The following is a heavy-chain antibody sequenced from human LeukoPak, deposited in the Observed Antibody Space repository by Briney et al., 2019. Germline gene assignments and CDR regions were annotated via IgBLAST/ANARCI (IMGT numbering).Heavy chain of an antibody. J-gene: IGHJ6*02. V-gene: IGHV1-24*01. Sequence: GASVKVSCKVSGYTLTESSMHWVRQAPGKGLEWMGGFDPEDGETIYAQKFQGRVTMTEDTSTDTAYMELSSLRSEDTAVYYCATAYYASGGYYYYGMDVWGQGTTVTVSS. CDR3: ATAYYASGGYYYYGMDV. CDR2: FDPEDGET. CDR1: GYTLTESS. D-gene: IGHD3-10*01.